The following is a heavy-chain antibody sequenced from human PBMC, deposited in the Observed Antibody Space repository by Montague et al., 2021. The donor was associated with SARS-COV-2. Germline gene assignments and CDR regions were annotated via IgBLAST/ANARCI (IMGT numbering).Heavy chain of an antibody. Sequence: SETLSLTCTVSGGSFSSSPYYWGWVRQSPGKGLEWIGNIHYSGITDYNASLKTRVTISVDTPKNQFSLKLTSVTAADTAVYYCARLAVIISGAPPTRLPRYMDVWGKGTTVTVSS. CDR3: ARLAVIISGAPPTRLPRYMDV. V-gene: IGHV4-39*01. J-gene: IGHJ6*03. D-gene: IGHD3-3*01. CDR1: GGSFSSSPYY. CDR2: IHYSGIT.